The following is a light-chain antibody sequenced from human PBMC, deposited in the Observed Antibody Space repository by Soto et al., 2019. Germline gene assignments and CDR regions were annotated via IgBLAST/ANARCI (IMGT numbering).Light chain of an antibody. CDR3: SSYTSSSNYV. CDR2: EVS. V-gene: IGLV2-14*01. CDR1: IIDIAPYNY. Sequence: QSAPTPPSSVCGSPGQSLTISCTGTIIDIAPYNYVSWYQQHPGKAPKLIIYEVSYRPSGISNRFSGYKSGNTASLTISGLQAEDEADYYCSSYTSSSNYVFGTWTKVTV. J-gene: IGLJ1*01.